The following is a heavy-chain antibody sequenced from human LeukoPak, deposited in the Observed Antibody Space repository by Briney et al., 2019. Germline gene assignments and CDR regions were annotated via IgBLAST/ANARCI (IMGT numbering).Heavy chain of an antibody. Sequence: ASVKVSCKASGYTFTSYYMHWVRQAPGQGLEWMGKTNPSGGSTNYAQKFQGRVTMTRDTSTSTVYLELSSLRSEDTAVYYCAGVLVGAIGNYFDYWGQGTLVTVSS. CDR3: AGVLVGAIGNYFDY. CDR1: GYTFTSYY. D-gene: IGHD1-26*01. V-gene: IGHV1-46*01. CDR2: TNPSGGST. J-gene: IGHJ4*02.